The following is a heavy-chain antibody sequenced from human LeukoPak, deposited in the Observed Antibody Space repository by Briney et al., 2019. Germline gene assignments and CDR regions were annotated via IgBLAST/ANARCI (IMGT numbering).Heavy chain of an antibody. Sequence: KPSETLSLTCTVSGGSISSYYWSWIRQPPGKGLEWIGYIYYSGSTNYNPSLKSRVTMSVDTSKNQFSLKVSSVTAADTAVYYCARVTYSSTSISLDAFDIWGQGTMVTVSS. CDR3: ARVTYSSTSISLDAFDI. J-gene: IGHJ3*02. V-gene: IGHV4-59*12. CDR2: IYYSGST. D-gene: IGHD6-19*01. CDR1: GGSISSYY.